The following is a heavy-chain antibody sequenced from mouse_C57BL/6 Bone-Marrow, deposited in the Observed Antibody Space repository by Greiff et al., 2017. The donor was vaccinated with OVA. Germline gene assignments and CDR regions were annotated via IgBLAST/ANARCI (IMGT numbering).Heavy chain of an antibody. CDR2: IYPGSGST. CDR1: GYTFTSYW. D-gene: IGHD1-1*01. J-gene: IGHJ4*01. Sequence: VQLQQPGAELVKPGASVKMSCKASGYTFTSYWITWVKQRPGQGLEWIGDIYPGSGSTNYNEKFKSKATLTVDPSSSTAYMQLSSLTSEDSAVYYCASNYGSSSPYAMDYWGQGTSVTVSS. CDR3: ASNYGSSSPYAMDY. V-gene: IGHV1-55*01.